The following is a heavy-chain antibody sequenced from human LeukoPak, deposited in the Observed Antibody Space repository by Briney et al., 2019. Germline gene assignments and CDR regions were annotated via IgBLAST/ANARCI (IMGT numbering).Heavy chain of an antibody. V-gene: IGHV3-23*01. CDR3: AKDQYYYGSGSFIFDY. CDR2: ISGSGGST. D-gene: IGHD3-10*01. J-gene: IGHJ4*02. CDR1: GFTFSSYA. Sequence: GGSLRLSCAASGFTFSSYAMSWVRQAPGKGLEWVSAISGSGGSTYYADSVKGRFTISRDNSKNTLYLQMNSLRAEDTAVYYCAKDQYYYGSGSFIFDYRGQGTLVTVSS.